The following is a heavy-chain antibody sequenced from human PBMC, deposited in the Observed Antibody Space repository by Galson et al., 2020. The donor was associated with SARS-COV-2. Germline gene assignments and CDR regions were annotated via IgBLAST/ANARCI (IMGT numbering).Heavy chain of an antibody. CDR3: VRDDGTAPYDY. CDR1: GFAVSSKY. CDR2: IYYDGNT. Sequence: GESLKISCAASGFAVSSKYMSWVRQAPGKGLEWVSVIYYDGNTNYAASVRGRFTISRDTSKHTVSLQMNSLRAEDTAMYYCVRDDGTAPYDYWGPGTLVTVSS. V-gene: IGHV3-53*05. D-gene: IGHD5-18*01. J-gene: IGHJ4*02.